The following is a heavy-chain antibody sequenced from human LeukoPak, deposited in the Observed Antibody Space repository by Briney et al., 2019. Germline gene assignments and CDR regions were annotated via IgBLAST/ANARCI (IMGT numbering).Heavy chain of an antibody. CDR1: GYSFTSYW. CDR3: ARIYDYIWGSYPRYFDY. J-gene: IGHJ4*02. D-gene: IGHD3-16*02. CDR2: IYPGDSDT. V-gene: IGHV5-51*01. Sequence: GESLKISCKGSGYSFTSYWIGWVRQMPGKGLEWMGIIYPGDSDTRYSPSLQGQVTISADKSISTAYLQWSSLKASDTAMYYCARIYDYIWGSYPRYFDYWGQGTLVTVSS.